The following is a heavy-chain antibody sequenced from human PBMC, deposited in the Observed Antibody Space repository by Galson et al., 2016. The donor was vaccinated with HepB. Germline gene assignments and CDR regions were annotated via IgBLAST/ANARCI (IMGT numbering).Heavy chain of an antibody. CDR2: ISWNSGRI. CDR3: AKDEGWAAAGRYYFDY. D-gene: IGHD6-13*01. V-gene: IGHV3-9*01. Sequence: SLRLSCAASGFRFDDHAMHWVRQAPGKGLEWVSGISWNSGRIGYGDSVKGRFTISRDNSKNTLFLQMHSLRAEDTAVYYCAKDEGWAAAGRYYFDYWGQGTLVTVSS. J-gene: IGHJ4*02. CDR1: GFRFDDHA.